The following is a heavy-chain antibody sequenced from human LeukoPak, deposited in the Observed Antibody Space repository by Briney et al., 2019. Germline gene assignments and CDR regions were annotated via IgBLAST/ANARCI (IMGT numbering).Heavy chain of an antibody. CDR2: INHSGST. CDR1: GGSFSGYY. D-gene: IGHD6-13*01. V-gene: IGHV4-34*01. Sequence: SETLSLTCAVYGGSFSGYYWSWIRQPPGKGLEWIGEINHSGSTNYNPSLKSRVTISVDTSKNQFSLKLSFVTAADTAVYYCARGGPQLARPGDYWGQGNLVTVSS. J-gene: IGHJ4*02. CDR3: ARGGPQLARPGDY.